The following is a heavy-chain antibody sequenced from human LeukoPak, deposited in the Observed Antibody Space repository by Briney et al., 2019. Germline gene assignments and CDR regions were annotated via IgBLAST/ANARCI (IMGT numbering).Heavy chain of an antibody. CDR1: GYSISSGYY. J-gene: IGHJ4*02. CDR2: IYHNGNT. Sequence: SETLSLTCAVSGYSISSGYYWGWIRQPPRKGLEWIGTIYHNGNTYYNPSLKSRVTISVDTSKNEFSLKLSSVTAADTAVYYCARGSQGARYDYWGQGTLVTVSS. CDR3: ARGSQGARYDY. D-gene: IGHD3-16*01. V-gene: IGHV4-38-2*01.